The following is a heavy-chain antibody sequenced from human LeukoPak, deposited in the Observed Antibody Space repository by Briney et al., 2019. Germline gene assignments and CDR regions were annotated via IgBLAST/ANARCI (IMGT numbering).Heavy chain of an antibody. CDR1: GYTFTSYY. D-gene: IGHD6-6*01. V-gene: IGHV1-18*04. CDR3: ATSARPYYYYGMDV. J-gene: IGHJ6*02. CDR2: ISAYNGNT. Sequence: GASVKVSCKASGYTFTSYYMHWVRQAPGQGLEWMGWISAYNGNTNYAQKLQGRVTMTTDTSTSTAYMELRSLRSDDTAVYYCATSARPYYYYGMDVWGQGTTVTVSS.